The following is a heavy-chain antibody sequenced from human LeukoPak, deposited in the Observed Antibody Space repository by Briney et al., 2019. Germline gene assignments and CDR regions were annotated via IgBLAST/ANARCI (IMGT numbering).Heavy chain of an antibody. CDR2: INHSGST. CDR3: ARSRHSSSWYYLYGMDV. CDR1: GGSFSGYY. Sequence: SETLSLTCAVYGGSFSGYYWSWIRQPPGKGLEWIGEINHSGSTNYNPSLKSRVTISVDTSKNQFSLKLSSVTAADTAVYYCARSRHSSSWYYLYGMDVWGQGTTVTVSS. V-gene: IGHV4-34*01. D-gene: IGHD6-13*01. J-gene: IGHJ6*02.